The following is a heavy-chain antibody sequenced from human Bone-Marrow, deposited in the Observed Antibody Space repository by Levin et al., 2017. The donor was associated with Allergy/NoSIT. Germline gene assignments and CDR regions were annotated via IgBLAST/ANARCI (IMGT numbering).Heavy chain of an antibody. CDR2: ITAGGDST. CDR1: GFTFSTYP. J-gene: IGHJ6*02. V-gene: IGHV3-23*01. Sequence: AGGSLRLSCAASGFTFSTYPMNWVRQAPGKGLEWISFITAGGDSTYYADSVKGRFTLSRDNSKNMLYLQMNTLRAEDTAVYYCAKDRMGYYYGMDVWGQGTAVTVSS. D-gene: IGHD2-8*01. CDR3: AKDRMGYYYGMDV.